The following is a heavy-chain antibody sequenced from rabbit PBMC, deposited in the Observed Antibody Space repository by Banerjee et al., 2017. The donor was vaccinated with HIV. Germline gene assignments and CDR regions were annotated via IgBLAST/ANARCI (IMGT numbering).Heavy chain of an antibody. V-gene: IGHV1S45*01. CDR3: ARDLIGGYGSVSFNL. Sequence: EESGGDLVKPEGSLTLTCTASGFTLSSYWICWVRQAPGKGLEWIAWIYTGSSGSTYYASWAKGRFTISKTSSTTATLQMTSLTAADTATYFCARDLIGGYGSVSFNLWGQGTLVT. CDR1: GFTLSSYW. CDR2: IYTGSSGST. D-gene: IGHD6-1*01. J-gene: IGHJ4*01.